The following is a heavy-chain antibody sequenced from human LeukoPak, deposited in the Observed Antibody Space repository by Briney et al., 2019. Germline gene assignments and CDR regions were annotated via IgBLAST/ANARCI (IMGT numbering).Heavy chain of an antibody. J-gene: IGHJ4*02. CDR3: ARPPATMVYPMGGY. CDR1: GYTFTGYY. Sequence: ASVKVSCKASGYTFTGYYMHWVRQAPGQGLEWMGWINPNTGDTNYAQKFRGRVAMTGDSSISTAYMELSRLRSDDTAVYYCARPPATMVYPMGGYWGQGTLVTVSS. CDR2: INPNTGDT. V-gene: IGHV1-2*02. D-gene: IGHD2-8*01.